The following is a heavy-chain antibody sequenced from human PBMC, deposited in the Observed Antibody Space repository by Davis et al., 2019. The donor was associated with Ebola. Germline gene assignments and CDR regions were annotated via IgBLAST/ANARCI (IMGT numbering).Heavy chain of an antibody. J-gene: IGHJ4*02. Sequence: SETLSLTCVVSGGSIGSYYWSWIRQPPGKGLEWIGYIYYSGSTNYNPSLKSRVTISVDTSKNQFSLEVRSVTAADTAFYYCVRGSDAYKTGYWGQGNLVTVSS. CDR2: IYYSGST. D-gene: IGHD5-24*01. CDR3: VRGSDAYKTGY. V-gene: IGHV4-59*01. CDR1: GGSIGSYY.